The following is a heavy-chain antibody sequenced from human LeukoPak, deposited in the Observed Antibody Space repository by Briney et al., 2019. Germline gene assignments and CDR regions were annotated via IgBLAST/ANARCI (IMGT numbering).Heavy chain of an antibody. CDR3: AKGRLRWTTLDAFDI. Sequence: SGGSLRLSCAASGFTFSSYGMHWVRQAPGKGLEWVAVISYDGSNKYYADSVKGRFTISRDNSKNTLYLQMNSLRAEDTAVYYCAKGRLRWTTLDAFDIWGQGTMVTVSS. J-gene: IGHJ3*02. V-gene: IGHV3-30*18. CDR2: ISYDGSNK. D-gene: IGHD2-21*01. CDR1: GFTFSSYG.